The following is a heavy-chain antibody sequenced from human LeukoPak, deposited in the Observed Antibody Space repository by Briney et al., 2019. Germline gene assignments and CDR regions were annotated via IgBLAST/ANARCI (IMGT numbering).Heavy chain of an antibody. D-gene: IGHD1-26*01. CDR3: ARRVGTYHFDY. V-gene: IGHV1-69*04. CDR2: IIPILGIA. CDR1: GGTFSSYA. Sequence: SVKVSCKASGGTFSSYAISWVRQAPGQGLEWMGRIIPILGIANYAQKFQGRVTITADKSTSTAYMELSSLRSEDTAVYYCARRVGTYHFDYWGQGTLVTVSS. J-gene: IGHJ4*02.